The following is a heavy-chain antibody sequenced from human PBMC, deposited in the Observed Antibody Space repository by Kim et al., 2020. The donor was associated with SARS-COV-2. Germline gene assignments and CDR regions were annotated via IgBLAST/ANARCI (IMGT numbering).Heavy chain of an antibody. CDR2: INTNTGNP. D-gene: IGHD2-2*01. CDR3: ARDLRVVVPAAMSYYYGMDV. J-gene: IGHJ6*02. Sequence: ASVKVSCKASGYTFTSYAMNWVRQAPGQGLEWMGWINTNTGNPTYAQGFTGRFVFSLDTSVSTAYLQISSLKAEDTAVYYCARDLRVVVPAAMSYYYGMDVWGQGTTVTVSS. CDR1: GYTFTSYA. V-gene: IGHV7-4-1*02.